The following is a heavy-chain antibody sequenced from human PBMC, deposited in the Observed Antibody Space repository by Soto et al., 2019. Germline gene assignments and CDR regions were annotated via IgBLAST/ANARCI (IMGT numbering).Heavy chain of an antibody. CDR3: AKDSNKYSSSLRGRYFDY. V-gene: IGHV3-23*01. Sequence: EVQLLESGGGLVQRGGSLRLSCAASGFPFSSYVMSWVRQASGKGLEWVSGISGGGSNTFYADYVKGRFTISRDNSKNTLLLQMNSLGAEDTAVYYCAKDSNKYSSSLRGRYFDYWGQGIGVTVSS. CDR1: GFPFSSYV. CDR2: ISGGGSNT. D-gene: IGHD4-4*01. J-gene: IGHJ4*02.